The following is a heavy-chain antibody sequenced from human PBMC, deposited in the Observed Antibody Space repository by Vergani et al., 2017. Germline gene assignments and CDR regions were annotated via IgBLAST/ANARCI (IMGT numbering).Heavy chain of an antibody. V-gene: IGHV1-46*01. J-gene: IGHJ4*02. CDR3: ARWRGELPGADY. Sequence: QVQLVQSGAEVKKPGASVKLSCKASGYTFITYYLHWVQQAPGQGLEWMGIINPSGGSTSYTQKFQGRVTMTRDTSTITVYMEMASLRSEDTAVYYCARWRGELPGADYGGRGTLVTVS. D-gene: IGHD1-26*01. CDR1: GYTFITYY. CDR2: INPSGGST.